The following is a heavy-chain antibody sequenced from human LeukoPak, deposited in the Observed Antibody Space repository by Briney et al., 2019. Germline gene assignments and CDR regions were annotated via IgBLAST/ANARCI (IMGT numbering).Heavy chain of an antibody. CDR1: EFIFDDYA. D-gene: IGHD6-19*01. CDR3: ARESERSGWYDY. CDR2: ISGDGGST. V-gene: IGHV3-43*02. J-gene: IGHJ4*02. Sequence: GGSLRLSCAAPEFIFDDYAIHWVRQAPGKGLEWVSLISGDGGSTFYADSVKGRFTISRDNSKNSLYLQMSSLRSEDTALYYCARESERSGWYDYWGQGTLVTVSS.